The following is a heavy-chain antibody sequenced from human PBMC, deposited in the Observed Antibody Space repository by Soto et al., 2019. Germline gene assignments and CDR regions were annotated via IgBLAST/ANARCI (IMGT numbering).Heavy chain of an antibody. CDR3: ARDQFGSGTQSEY. J-gene: IGHJ4*02. CDR2: IWYDGSNK. V-gene: IGHV3-33*01. D-gene: IGHD3-10*01. CDR1: GFTFSSYG. Sequence: QVQLVESGGGVVQLGRSLRLFCAASGFTFSSYGMRWVRQAPGKGLEWVAVIWYDGSNKYYADSVKGRFTISRDNSKNTLYMQMNNLRAEDTAVYYCARDQFGSGTQSEYWFQGTMVTVFS.